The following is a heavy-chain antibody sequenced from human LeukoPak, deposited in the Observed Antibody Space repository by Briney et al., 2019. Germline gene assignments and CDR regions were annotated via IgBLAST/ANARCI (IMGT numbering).Heavy chain of an antibody. Sequence: ASVKVSCKASGYTFTSYAMNWVRQAPGQGLEWMGWINTNTGNPTYAQGFTGRFVFSLDTSVSTAYLQISSLKAEDTAVYYCASYEVAAPSGSYYYYMDVWGKGTTVTVSS. CDR1: GYTFTSYA. J-gene: IGHJ6*03. D-gene: IGHD2-15*01. CDR3: ASYEVAAPSGSYYYYMDV. V-gene: IGHV7-4-1*02. CDR2: INTNTGNP.